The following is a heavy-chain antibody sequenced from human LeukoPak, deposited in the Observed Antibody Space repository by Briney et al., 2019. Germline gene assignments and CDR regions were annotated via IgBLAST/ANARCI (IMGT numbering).Heavy chain of an antibody. CDR1: GFTFSSYE. Sequence: GGSLRLSCAASGFTFSSYEMNWVRQAPGKGLEWVSYISSSGSTIYYADSVKGRFTISRDNAKNSLYLQMNSLRAEDTAVYYCARDSCTNGVCYTAYYGMDVWGQGTTVTVSS. CDR2: ISSSGSTI. CDR3: ARDSCTNGVCYTAYYGMDV. D-gene: IGHD2-8*01. V-gene: IGHV3-48*03. J-gene: IGHJ6*02.